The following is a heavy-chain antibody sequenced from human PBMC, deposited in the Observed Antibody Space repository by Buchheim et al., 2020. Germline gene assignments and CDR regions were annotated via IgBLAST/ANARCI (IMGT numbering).Heavy chain of an antibody. Sequence: QVQLQESGPGLVKPSETLSLTCTVSGDSISSYYWSWIRQPPGKGLEWIGYFYYCVSTNYNPSLKSRFTISVKPSKNQFSLKLSSVTAADTAVYYCARAVVVTNWFDPWGQGTL. CDR2: FYYCVST. CDR1: GDSISSYY. J-gene: IGHJ5*02. V-gene: IGHV4-59*08. CDR3: ARAVVVTNWFDP. D-gene: IGHD4-23*01.